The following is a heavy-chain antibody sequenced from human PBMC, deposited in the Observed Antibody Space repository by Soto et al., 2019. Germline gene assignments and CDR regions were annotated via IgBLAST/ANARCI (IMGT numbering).Heavy chain of an antibody. D-gene: IGHD3-22*01. J-gene: IGHJ4*02. V-gene: IGHV3-33*01. CDR1: GFTFSSYG. CDR3: ARSQDYYDSSGYYY. Sequence: PGGSLRLSCAASGFTFSSYGMHWVRQAPGKGLEWVAVIWYDGSNKYYADSVKGRFTISRDNSKNTLYLQMNSLRAEDTAVYYCARSQDYYDSSGYYYWGQGTLVTVSS. CDR2: IWYDGSNK.